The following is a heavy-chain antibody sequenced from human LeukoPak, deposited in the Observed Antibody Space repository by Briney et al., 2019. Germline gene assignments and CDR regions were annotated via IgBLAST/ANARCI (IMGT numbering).Heavy chain of an antibody. D-gene: IGHD5-12*01. Sequence: GASVKVSCKVSGYTLTELSMHWVRQAPGKGLEWMGGFDPEDGETIYAQKFQGRVTITADESTSTAYMELSSLRSEDTAVYYCARYSGHYGMDVWGQGTTVTASS. CDR3: ARYSGHYGMDV. J-gene: IGHJ6*02. CDR2: FDPEDGET. CDR1: GYTLTELS. V-gene: IGHV1-24*01.